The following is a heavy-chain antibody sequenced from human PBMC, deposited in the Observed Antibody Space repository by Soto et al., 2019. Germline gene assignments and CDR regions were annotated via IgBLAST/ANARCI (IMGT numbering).Heavy chain of an antibody. J-gene: IGHJ5*02. D-gene: IGHD3-9*01. CDR1: GGSISSYY. Sequence: SETLSLTCTVSGGSISSYYWSWIRQPPGKRLEWIGYIYYSGSTNYNPSLKSRVNISVDTSKNQFSLKLSSVTAADTAVYYCARHAGDYDILTGYYPNWFDPWGQGTLVTVSS. CDR3: ARHAGDYDILTGYYPNWFDP. CDR2: IYYSGST. V-gene: IGHV4-59*08.